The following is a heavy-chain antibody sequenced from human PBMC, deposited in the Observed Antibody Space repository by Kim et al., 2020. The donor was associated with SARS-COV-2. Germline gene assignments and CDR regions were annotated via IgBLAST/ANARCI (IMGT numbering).Heavy chain of an antibody. CDR1: GGSISSGGYY. CDR3: ARVVIAPYCGGDCYSFWFDP. D-gene: IGHD2-21*01. Sequence: SETLSLTCTVSGGSISSGGYYWSWIRQHPGKGLECIGYIYYSGSTYYNPSLKSRVTISVDTSKNQFSLKLSSVTAADTAVYYCARVVIAPYCGGDCYSFWFDPWGQGTLVTVSS. V-gene: IGHV4-31*03. CDR2: IYYSGST. J-gene: IGHJ5*02.